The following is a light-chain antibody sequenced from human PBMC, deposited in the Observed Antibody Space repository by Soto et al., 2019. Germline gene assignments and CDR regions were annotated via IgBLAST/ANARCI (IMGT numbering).Light chain of an antibody. CDR1: SSDVGGYNY. Sequence: QSALTQPVSVSGSPGQSITLSCTGTSSDVGGYNYVSWYQQHPGKAPKLMVYDVSNRPSGVSNRFSGSKSGNTASLTISGLQAEDEADYYCSSYTSSSTQVFGGGTKVTVL. J-gene: IGLJ2*01. CDR3: SSYTSSSTQV. CDR2: DVS. V-gene: IGLV2-14*01.